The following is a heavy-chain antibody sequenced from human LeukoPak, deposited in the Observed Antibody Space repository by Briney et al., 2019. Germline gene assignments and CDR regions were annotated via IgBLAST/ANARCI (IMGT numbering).Heavy chain of an antibody. J-gene: IGHJ4*02. CDR3: ARSLDFWSEPDY. Sequence: ASVKVSCKASGYTFTSYGISWVRQAPGQGLEWMGWISAYNGNTNYAQNLQGRVTMTTDTSTSTVYMELSSLRSEDTAVYYCARSLDFWSEPDYWGQGTLVTVSS. CDR2: ISAYNGNT. D-gene: IGHD3-3*01. V-gene: IGHV1-18*01. CDR1: GYTFTSYG.